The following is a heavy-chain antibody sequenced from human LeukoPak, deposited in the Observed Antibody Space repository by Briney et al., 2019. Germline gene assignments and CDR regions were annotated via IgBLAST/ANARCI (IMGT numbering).Heavy chain of an antibody. Sequence: GGPLRLSCAASGFAFSSYAMHWLRQAPRKGLEWVAVISYDGSNKYYADSVKGRFTISRDNSKNTLYLQMNSLRAEDTAVYYCARGIMYGMDVWGQGTTVTVSS. CDR3: ARGIMYGMDV. CDR2: ISYDGSNK. D-gene: IGHD1-14*01. J-gene: IGHJ6*02. CDR1: GFAFSSYA. V-gene: IGHV3-30-3*01.